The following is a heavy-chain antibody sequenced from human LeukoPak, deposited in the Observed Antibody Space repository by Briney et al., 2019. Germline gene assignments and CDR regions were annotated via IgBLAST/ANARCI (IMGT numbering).Heavy chain of an antibody. CDR3: AGPSFDASAMGFDP. D-gene: IGHD3-10*01. CDR2: INTDGSVT. J-gene: IGHJ5*02. V-gene: IGHV3-74*01. CDR1: GFTFSAYW. Sequence: GGSLRLSCAASGFTFSAYWIHWVRQPPGKGLVWVSVINTDGSVTRYADSVKGRFTIFRDNVKNTLYLQMNSLRAEDTAVYYCAGPSFDASAMGFDPWGQGTLVTVSS.